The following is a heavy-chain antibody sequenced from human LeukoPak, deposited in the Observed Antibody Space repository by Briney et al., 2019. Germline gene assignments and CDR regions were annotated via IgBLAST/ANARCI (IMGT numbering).Heavy chain of an antibody. J-gene: IGHJ6*02. Sequence: GGSLRLSCSASGFTFSTYWMSWVRQAPGKGLEWVSVIYSGGSTYYADSVKGRFTISRDNSKNTLYLQMNSLRAEDTAVYYCASNPTYYYDSSGYYYRNYYYGMDVWGQGTTVTVSS. CDR3: ASNPTYYYDSSGYYYRNYYYGMDV. D-gene: IGHD3-22*01. V-gene: IGHV3-53*01. CDR2: IYSGGST. CDR1: GFTFSTYW.